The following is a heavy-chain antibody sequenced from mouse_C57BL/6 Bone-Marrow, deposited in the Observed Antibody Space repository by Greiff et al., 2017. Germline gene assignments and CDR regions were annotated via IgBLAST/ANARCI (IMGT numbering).Heavy chain of an antibody. Sequence: VRLQQSGPELVKPGASVKISCKASGYSFTGYYMNWVKQSPEQSLEWIGAINPSTGGTTYNPKFKAKATLTVDKSSSTAYMQLKSLTSEDSAVYYCARGEIYDGYCACFAYWGQGTLVTVSA. V-gene: IGHV1-42*01. CDR3: ARGEIYDGYCACFAY. J-gene: IGHJ3*01. CDR1: GYSFTGYY. D-gene: IGHD2-3*01. CDR2: INPSTGGT.